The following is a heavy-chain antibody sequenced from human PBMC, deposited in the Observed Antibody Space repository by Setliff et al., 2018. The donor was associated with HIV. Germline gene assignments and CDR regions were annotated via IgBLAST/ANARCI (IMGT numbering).Heavy chain of an antibody. V-gene: IGHV4-59*01. J-gene: IGHJ4*02. CDR2: VYYTGST. Sequence: PSETLSLTCTVSGASISNYYWSWIRQPPGKGLEWLGYVYYTGSTYYNPSLESRVTMSVDTSKNQFSLKLKFGTAADTAIYYCTRGRTDTAMAHDYWGQGTPVTV. CDR3: TRGRTDTAMAHDY. D-gene: IGHD5-18*01. CDR1: GASISNYY.